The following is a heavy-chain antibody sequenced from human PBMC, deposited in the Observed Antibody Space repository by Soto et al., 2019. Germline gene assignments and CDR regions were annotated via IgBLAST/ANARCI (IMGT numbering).Heavy chain of an antibody. D-gene: IGHD2-15*01. CDR3: ARDDVLCDGGRCYAVPFDA. CDR1: GFTVSSKY. Sequence: EVHLVECGGVLVQPGGSLRLSCAAAGFTVSSKYMSWVREAPGKGLEWVSLIQSGGPTYYAESVKGRFTISRDTSENTLHLQMDSLRAEATAVYYWARDDVLCDGGRCYAVPFDAWGKGTTVTVSS. CDR2: IQSGGPT. J-gene: IGHJ6*04. V-gene: IGHV3-66*01.